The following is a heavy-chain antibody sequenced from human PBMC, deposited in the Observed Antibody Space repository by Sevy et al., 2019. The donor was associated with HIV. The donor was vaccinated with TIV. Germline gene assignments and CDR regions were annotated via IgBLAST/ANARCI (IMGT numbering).Heavy chain of an antibody. CDR2: ISGSSGTI. V-gene: IGHV3-48*02. J-gene: IGHJ4*02. CDR3: ARVVLYYDANYCDF. Sequence: QLGGSLRLSCAASGFSFSQYSMNWVRQAPGKGLEWLSYISGSSGTIYYAGSVKGRFTISRDNAKNSVYLQMNSLRDEDSAVYYCARVVLYYDANYCDFWGQGALVTVSS. CDR1: GFSFSQYS. D-gene: IGHD3-22*01.